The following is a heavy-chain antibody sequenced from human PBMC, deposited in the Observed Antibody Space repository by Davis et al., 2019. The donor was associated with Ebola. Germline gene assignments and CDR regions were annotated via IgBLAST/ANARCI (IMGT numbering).Heavy chain of an antibody. V-gene: IGHV3-53*01. CDR3: ARDEYYLYYYGMDV. CDR1: GFTVSSNY. CDR2: IYSGGST. Sequence: PGGSLRLSCAASGFTVSSNYMSWVRQAPGKGLEWVSVIYSGGSTYYADSVKGRFTISRDNAKNSLYLQMNSLRAEDTAVYYCARDEYYLYYYGMDVWGQGTTVTVSS. J-gene: IGHJ6*02. D-gene: IGHD2/OR15-2a*01.